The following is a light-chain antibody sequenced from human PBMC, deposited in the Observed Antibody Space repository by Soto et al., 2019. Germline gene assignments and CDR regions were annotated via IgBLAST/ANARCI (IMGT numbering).Light chain of an antibody. Sequence: QSVLTHAASVSGSPGQSSTIFCTGASSDVGGNNYVYCYQQYPGKAPKLMVCDVSNRPSGVSNRFTDSKSGNTAALTISGLQAEDEADYYCSSFTGTSYVFGTGTKVTVL. V-gene: IGLV2-14*01. J-gene: IGLJ1*01. CDR1: SSDVGGNNY. CDR2: DVS. CDR3: SSFTGTSYV.